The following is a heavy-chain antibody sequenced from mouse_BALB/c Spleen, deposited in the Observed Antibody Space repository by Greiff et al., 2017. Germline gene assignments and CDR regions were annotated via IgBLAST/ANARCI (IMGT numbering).Heavy chain of an antibody. CDR2: IDPANGNT. J-gene: IGHJ3*01. Sequence: VQLKQSGAELVKPGASVKLSCTASGFNIKDTYMHWVKQRPEQGLEWIGRIDPANGNTKYDPKFQGKATITADTSSNTAYLQLSSLTSEDTAVYYCARSYYGNCFAYWGQGTLVTVSA. D-gene: IGHD2-10*01. CDR1: GFNIKDTY. V-gene: IGHV14-3*02. CDR3: ARSYYGNCFAY.